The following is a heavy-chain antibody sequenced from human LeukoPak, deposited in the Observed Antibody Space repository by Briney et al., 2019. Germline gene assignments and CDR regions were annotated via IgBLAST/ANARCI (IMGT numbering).Heavy chain of an antibody. Sequence: ASVKVSCKAAGATFSSYAISWVRQAPGQGLEWMGGIIPIFGTANYAQKFQGRVTITTDESTSTAYMELSSLRSEDTAVYYCARAEYYYGSGSYGFAYYFDYWGQGTLVTVSS. CDR3: ARAEYYYGSGSYGFAYYFDY. J-gene: IGHJ4*02. V-gene: IGHV1-69*05. D-gene: IGHD3-10*01. CDR1: GATFSSYA. CDR2: IIPIFGTA.